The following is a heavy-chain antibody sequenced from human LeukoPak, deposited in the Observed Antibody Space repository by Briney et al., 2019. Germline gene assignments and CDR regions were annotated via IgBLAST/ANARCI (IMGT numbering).Heavy chain of an antibody. D-gene: IGHD4-23*01. J-gene: IGHJ4*02. V-gene: IGHV4-4*02. CDR3: ARNGGNSDYDY. CDR1: GGSISSSSSIC. Sequence: SETLSLTCAVSGGSISSSSSICWTWVRQPPGKGLEWIGEIYHSGAPNYNPSLKSRVTMLLDKSKNQFSLKLNSVTAADTAVYYCARNGGNSDYDYWGQGTLVTVSA. CDR2: IYHSGAP.